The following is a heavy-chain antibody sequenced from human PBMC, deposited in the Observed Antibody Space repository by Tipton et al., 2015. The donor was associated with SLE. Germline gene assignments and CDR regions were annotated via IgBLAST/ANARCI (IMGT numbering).Heavy chain of an antibody. D-gene: IGHD5-12*01. V-gene: IGHV4-59*10. Sequence: TLSLTCAVYGGSFSGYFWSWIRQPAGKGLEWIGRVSTLGSTNYNPSLKSRVSISLDTSKNQFSLKLSSVTAADTAVYYCARGGVGGYDYFDHWGQGTLVTVSS. CDR3: ARGGVGGYDYFDH. J-gene: IGHJ4*02. CDR1: GGSFSGYF. CDR2: VSTLGST.